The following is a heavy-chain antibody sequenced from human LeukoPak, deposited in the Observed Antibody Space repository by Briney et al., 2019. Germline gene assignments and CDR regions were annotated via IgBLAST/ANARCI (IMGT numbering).Heavy chain of an antibody. CDR2: ISSSSSYI. Sequence: GGSLRLSCAASGFTFSSYSMNWVRQAPGKGLEWVSSISSSSSYIYYADSVKGRFTISRDNAKNSLYLQMNSLRAEDTAVYYCARVTMVRGVIFDYWGQGTLVTVSS. V-gene: IGHV3-21*01. D-gene: IGHD3-10*01. J-gene: IGHJ4*02. CDR1: GFTFSSYS. CDR3: ARVTMVRGVIFDY.